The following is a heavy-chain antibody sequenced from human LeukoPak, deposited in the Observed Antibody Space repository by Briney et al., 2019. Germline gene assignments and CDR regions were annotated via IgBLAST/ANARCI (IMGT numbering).Heavy chain of an antibody. J-gene: IGHJ3*02. Sequence: GESLKISFKGSGYSFTSFWIAWVRQMPGKGLEWIGIIYPGDSDTRDSPSFKGQVSISDDKSISTAYLQWSSLKASDTAMYYCARLNWGAFDIWGQGTMVTVSS. D-gene: IGHD7-27*01. V-gene: IGHV5-51*01. CDR3: ARLNWGAFDI. CDR2: IYPGDSDT. CDR1: GYSFTSFW.